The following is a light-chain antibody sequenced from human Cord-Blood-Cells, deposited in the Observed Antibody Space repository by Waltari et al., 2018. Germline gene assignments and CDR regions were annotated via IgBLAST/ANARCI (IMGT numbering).Light chain of an antibody. CDR3: QQYYSTRT. CDR2: WAS. J-gene: IGKJ1*01. V-gene: IGKV4-1*01. CDR1: LSVLYSSNNKNY. Sequence: DIVMTQSPDSLAVSLGERATINCKSSLSVLYSSNNKNYLAWYQQKPGQPPKLLIYWASTRESGVPDRFSGSGSGPDFTLTISSRQAEDVAVYYCQQYYSTRTFGQGTKVEIK.